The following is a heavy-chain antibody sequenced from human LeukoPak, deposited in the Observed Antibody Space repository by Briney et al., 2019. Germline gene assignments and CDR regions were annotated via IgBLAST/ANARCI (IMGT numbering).Heavy chain of an antibody. CDR2: INWNGGST. J-gene: IGHJ3*02. CDR3: ARASTLSQRAFDI. CDR1: GLTFSNYG. Sequence: GGSLRLSCAASGLTFSNYGMMWVRQAQGKGLVWVSGINWNGGSTGYSDSVKGRFTISRDNAKNSLYLQMNSLRAEDTALYYCARASTLSQRAFDIWGQGTMVTVSS. V-gene: IGHV3-20*04.